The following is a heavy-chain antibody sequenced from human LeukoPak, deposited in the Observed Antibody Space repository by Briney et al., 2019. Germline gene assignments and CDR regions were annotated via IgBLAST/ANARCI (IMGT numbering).Heavy chain of an antibody. CDR3: ARRGPVSPGFGMVRGVSFDY. J-gene: IGHJ4*02. Sequence: PGRSLRLSCAASGFTFSSYGMHWVRQAPGKGLEWVAVIWYDGSNKYYADSVKGRFTISRDNSKNTLYLQMNSLRAEDTAVYYCARRGPVSPGFGMVRGVSFDYWGQGTLVTVSS. V-gene: IGHV3-33*01. CDR1: GFTFSSYG. D-gene: IGHD3-10*01. CDR2: IWYDGSNK.